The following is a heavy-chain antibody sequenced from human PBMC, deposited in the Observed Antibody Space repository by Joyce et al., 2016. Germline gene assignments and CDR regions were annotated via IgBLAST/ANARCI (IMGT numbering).Heavy chain of an antibody. V-gene: IGHV3-15*01. D-gene: IGHD1-26*01. J-gene: IGHJ3*02. Sequence: EVQLVESGGGLVKPGGSLRLSCAASGFTFNNSGMSWVRQAPGKGLEWVGRSKTITEGGTRDYAAPVKGRFTISRDDSENTLYLQMNSLRTEDTAVYYCTTPYTGSRWAFAIWGQGTMVTVSS. CDR3: TTPYTGSRWAFAI. CDR1: GFTFNNSG. CDR2: SKTITEGGTR.